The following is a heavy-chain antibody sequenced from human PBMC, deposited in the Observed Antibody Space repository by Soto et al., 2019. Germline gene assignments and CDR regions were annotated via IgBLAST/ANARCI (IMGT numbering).Heavy chain of an antibody. J-gene: IGHJ4*02. Sequence: PGESLKISCRTSGYRFTSYWIAWVRQMPGKGLEWMGIIFPSDSDTRYSPSFQGQVTISADRSTSTVFLQWASLKASDTAVDTGVYYCARSWGGDGYSHWGQGTLVTVSS. D-gene: IGHD2-15*01. CDR3: VYYCARSWGGDGYSH. V-gene: IGHV5-51*01. CDR1: GYRFTSYW. CDR2: IFPSDSDT.